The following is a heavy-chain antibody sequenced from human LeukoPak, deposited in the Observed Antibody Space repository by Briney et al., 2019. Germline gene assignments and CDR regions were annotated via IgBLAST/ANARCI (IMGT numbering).Heavy chain of an antibody. CDR2: INWNGGST. J-gene: IGHJ4*02. Sequence: GGSLRLSCAASGFTFDDYGMSWVRQAPGEGLEWVSGINWNGGSTGYADSVKGRFTISRDNAKNSLYLQMNSLRAEDTAVYYCARIGAGSSRDYWGQGTLVTVSS. CDR3: ARIGAGSSRDY. D-gene: IGHD6-13*01. V-gene: IGHV3-20*04. CDR1: GFTFDDYG.